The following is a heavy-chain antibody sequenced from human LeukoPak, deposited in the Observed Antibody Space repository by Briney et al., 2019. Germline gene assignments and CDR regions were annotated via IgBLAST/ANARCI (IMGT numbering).Heavy chain of an antibody. CDR3: ARGKVTMIVPYYFDY. CDR1: GVSISSGGYS. J-gene: IGHJ4*02. Sequence: SQTLSLTCAVSGVSISSGGYSWSWIRQPPGKGLEWIGYIYHSGSTYYNPSLRSRVTISVDRSKNQFSLKLSSVTAADTAVYYCARGKVTMIVPYYFDYWGQGTLVTVSS. CDR2: IYHSGST. V-gene: IGHV4-30-2*01. D-gene: IGHD3-22*01.